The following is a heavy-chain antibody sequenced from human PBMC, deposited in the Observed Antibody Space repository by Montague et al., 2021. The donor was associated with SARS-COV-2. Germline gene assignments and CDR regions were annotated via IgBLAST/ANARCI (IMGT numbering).Heavy chain of an antibody. CDR2: VNHSGHT. J-gene: IGHJ2*01. CDR3: ARQVGGGLWYFDL. Sequence: SETRSLICAVYGGSLSGDHWSWIRQPPGKGLEWIGEVNHSGHTNYNVSLKSRVTMSVDTSKSQFSLKVRSVTAADTAVYYCARQVGGGLWYFDLWGRGTLVTVSS. D-gene: IGHD1-26*01. CDR1: GGSLSGDH. V-gene: IGHV4-34*01.